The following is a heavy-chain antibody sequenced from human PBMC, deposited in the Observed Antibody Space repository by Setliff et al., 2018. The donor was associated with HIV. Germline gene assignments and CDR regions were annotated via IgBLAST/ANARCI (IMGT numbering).Heavy chain of an antibody. CDR3: AKDYGDGHNWGAFDI. CDR1: GFTFDDYA. J-gene: IGHJ3*02. CDR2: INWNSGTI. Sequence: PGGSLRLSCAASGFTFDDYAMHWGRQAPGKGLEWVSGINWNSGTIAYADFVKGRFTISRDNTKNFVLLEMTNLRPEDTALYFCAKDYGDGHNWGAFDISGQGTMVTVSS. D-gene: IGHD1-1*01. V-gene: IGHV3-9*01.